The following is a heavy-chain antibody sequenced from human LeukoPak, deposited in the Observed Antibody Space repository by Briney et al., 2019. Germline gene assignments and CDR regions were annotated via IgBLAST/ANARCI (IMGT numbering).Heavy chain of an antibody. V-gene: IGHV4-59*01. J-gene: IGHJ3*02. CDR1: GGSISSYY. Sequence: SETLSLTCTVSGGSISSYYWSWIRQPPGKGLEWIGYIYYSGSTNYNPSLKSRVTISVDTSKNQFSLKLSSVTAADTAVYYCARGAGYGNDAFDIWGQGTMVTVSS. CDR2: IYYSGST. CDR3: ARGAGYGNDAFDI. D-gene: IGHD5-18*01.